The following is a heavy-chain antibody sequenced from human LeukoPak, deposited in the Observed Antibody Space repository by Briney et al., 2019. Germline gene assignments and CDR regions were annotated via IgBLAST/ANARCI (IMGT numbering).Heavy chain of an antibody. J-gene: IGHJ4*02. CDR2: IKQDGSEK. CDR1: GFTFSSYW. CDR3: ATPLDFYDTSGYHQGGD. D-gene: IGHD3-22*01. Sequence: GGSLRLSCAASGFTFSSYWMSWVRQAPGKGLEWVANIKQDGSEKYYVDSVKGRFTISRDNAKNSLYLQMNSLRAEDTAVYYCATPLDFYDTSGYHQGGDWGQGTLVTVSS. V-gene: IGHV3-7*03.